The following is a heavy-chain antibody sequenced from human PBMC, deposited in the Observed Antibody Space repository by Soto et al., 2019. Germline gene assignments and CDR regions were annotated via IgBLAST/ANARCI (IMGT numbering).Heavy chain of an antibody. V-gene: IGHV1-8*01. D-gene: IGHD3-3*01. J-gene: IGHJ6*03. Sequence: ASVKVSCKASGYTFTSYDINWVRQATGQGLEWMGWMNPNSGNTGYAQKFQGRVTMTRNTSISTAYMELSSLRSEDTAVYYCASGKEFWSAYASYCYMEGWGTGTRVTVCS. CDR1: GYTFTSYD. CDR2: MNPNSGNT. CDR3: ASGKEFWSAYASYCYMEG.